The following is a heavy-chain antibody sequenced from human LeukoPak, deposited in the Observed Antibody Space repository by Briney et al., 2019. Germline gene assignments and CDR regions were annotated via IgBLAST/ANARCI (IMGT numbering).Heavy chain of an antibody. CDR1: GYTFTSYY. CDR3: ARDKEYYYDSSGSLDY. V-gene: IGHV1-46*03. D-gene: IGHD3-22*01. J-gene: IGHJ4*02. Sequence: ASVKVSCKASGYTFTSYYMHWLRQAPGQGLEWMGIINPSGGSTSYAQKFQGRVTMTRDTSTSTVYMELSSLRSEDTAVYYCARDKEYYYDSSGSLDYWGQGTLVTVSS. CDR2: INPSGGST.